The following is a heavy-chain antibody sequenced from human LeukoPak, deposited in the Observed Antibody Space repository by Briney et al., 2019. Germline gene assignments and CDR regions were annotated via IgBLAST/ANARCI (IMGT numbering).Heavy chain of an antibody. D-gene: IGHD4-23*01. CDR2: IRYDGSNK. V-gene: IGHV3-30*02. Sequence: GGSLRLSCAASGFTFSSYAMNWVRQAPGKGLEWVAFIRYDGSNKYYADSVKGRFTISRDNSKNTLYLQMNSLRAEDTAVYYCAKGRHGGNYIDYYYMDVWGKGTTVTISS. J-gene: IGHJ6*03. CDR1: GFTFSSYA. CDR3: AKGRHGGNYIDYYYMDV.